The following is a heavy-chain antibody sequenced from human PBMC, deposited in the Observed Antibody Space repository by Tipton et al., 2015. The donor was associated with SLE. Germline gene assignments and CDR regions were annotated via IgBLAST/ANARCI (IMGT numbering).Heavy chain of an antibody. CDR2: IKSKADGGTI. J-gene: IGHJ4*02. CDR1: GFTFSYYN. V-gene: IGHV3-15*01. Sequence: SLRLSCTASGFTFSYYNMNWVRQAPGKGLEWVGRIKSKADGGTIDYVAPVKGRFTMSRDDSKSTLYLQMNSLKTEDTAVYYCIPRGYSGYWGQGTLVTVSS. D-gene: IGHD5-12*01. CDR3: IPRGYSGY.